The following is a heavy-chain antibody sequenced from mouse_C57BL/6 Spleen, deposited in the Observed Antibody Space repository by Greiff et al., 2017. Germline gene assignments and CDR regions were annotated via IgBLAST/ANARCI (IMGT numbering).Heavy chain of an antibody. D-gene: IGHD1-1*01. CDR1: GFTFSSYG. Sequence: EVKLVESGGELVKPGGSLKLSCAASGFTFSSYGLSWVRQTPDKSLEWVATISSGGSYTYYPASVKGRFTISRDNAKNTLYLQMSSLKSEDTAMYYCARQSSYYFDFWGQGTTLTVFS. CDR2: ISSGGSYT. V-gene: IGHV5-6*01. CDR3: ARQSSYYFDF. J-gene: IGHJ2*01.